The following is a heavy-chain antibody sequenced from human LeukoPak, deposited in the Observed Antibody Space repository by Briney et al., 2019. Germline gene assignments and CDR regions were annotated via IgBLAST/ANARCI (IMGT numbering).Heavy chain of an antibody. CDR3: GRSMVRGVTPGNY. J-gene: IGHJ4*02. D-gene: IGHD3-10*01. V-gene: IGHV4-34*01. Sequence: SETLSLTCAVYGGSFSGYYWSWIRQPPGQGLEWIGEINHSGSTYYNPSLNSRVTISVDTSNNQFSLKLSPVTAANTAVYYCGRSMVRGVTPGNYWGQGTLVTVSS. CDR1: GGSFSGYY. CDR2: INHSGST.